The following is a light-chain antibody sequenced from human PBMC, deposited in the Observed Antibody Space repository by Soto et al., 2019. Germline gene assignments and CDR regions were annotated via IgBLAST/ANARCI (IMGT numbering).Light chain of an antibody. J-gene: IGKJ4*01. CDR1: QGISSF. CDR2: AAS. CDR3: QQVESYPST. Sequence: IQLTQTPSSLSASVGDRVTITGRASQGISSFLAWYQQKPGKAPKLLIYAASSLQSGVPSRFSGSGFGTDFTLTITSLQPEDFATYYCQQVESYPSTFGGGTKVDNK. V-gene: IGKV1-9*01.